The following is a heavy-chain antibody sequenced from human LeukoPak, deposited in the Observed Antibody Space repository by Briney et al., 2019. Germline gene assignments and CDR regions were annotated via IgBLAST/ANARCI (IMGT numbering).Heavy chain of an antibody. V-gene: IGHV1-2*02. D-gene: IGHD6-6*01. CDR3: ARAYMATEYSSSDAFDI. Sequence: ASVKVSCKASGYTFTSYYMHWVRQAPGQGLEWMGWINPNSGGTNYAQKFQGRVTMTRDTSISTAYMELSRLRSDDTAVYYCARAYMATEYSSSDAFDIWGQGTMVTVSS. J-gene: IGHJ3*02. CDR2: INPNSGGT. CDR1: GYTFTSYY.